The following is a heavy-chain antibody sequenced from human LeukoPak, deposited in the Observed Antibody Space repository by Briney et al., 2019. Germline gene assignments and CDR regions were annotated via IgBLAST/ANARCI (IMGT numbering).Heavy chain of an antibody. Sequence: SETLSLTCTASGGSISSSSYYWGWIRQPPGKGLEWIGGIYYSGSTYYNPSLKSRVTISVDTSKNQFSLKLRSVTAADTAVYYCAREPRIAATKWFDPWGQGTLVTVSS. D-gene: IGHD6-6*01. CDR2: IYYSGST. CDR1: GGSISSSSYY. CDR3: AREPRIAATKWFDP. V-gene: IGHV4-39*07. J-gene: IGHJ5*02.